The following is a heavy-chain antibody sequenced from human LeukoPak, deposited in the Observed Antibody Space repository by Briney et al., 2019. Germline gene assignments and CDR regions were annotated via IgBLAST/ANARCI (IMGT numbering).Heavy chain of an antibody. D-gene: IGHD1-7*01. J-gene: IGHJ3*01. CDR3: AGGSTSDGFDF. V-gene: IGHV3-33*01. CDR1: GFTFSSYG. Sequence: PGRSLRLSCAASGFTFSSYGMHWVRQAPGKGLEWVAVIWYDGSNKYYADSVKGRFTISRDNSKNTLYLQMNSLRAEGTAVYYCAGGSTSDGFDFWGQGTKVTVSS. CDR2: IWYDGSNK.